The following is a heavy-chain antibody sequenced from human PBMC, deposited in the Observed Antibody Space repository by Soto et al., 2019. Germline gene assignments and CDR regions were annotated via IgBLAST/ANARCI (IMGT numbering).Heavy chain of an antibody. CDR1: GYTFITHA. V-gene: IGHV1-3*01. CDR2: LNVVNGDT. J-gene: IGHJ4*02. CDR3: ARFLMGSTTLDY. Sequence: QVQLVQSGAEVKKPGASVKISCKASGYTFITHAMHWVRQAPGQGLEWMGWLNVVNGDTNYSEKFQGRVTITTDTSAHTAYMELSGLRSEDTAVSYCARFLMGSTTLDYWGQGTLLTVSS. D-gene: IGHD1-1*01.